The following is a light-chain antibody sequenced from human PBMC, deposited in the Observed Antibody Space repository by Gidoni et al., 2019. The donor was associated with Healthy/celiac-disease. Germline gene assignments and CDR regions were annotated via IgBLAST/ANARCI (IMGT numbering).Light chain of an antibody. CDR2: DAS. Sequence: VLTYSPATLSLSPGERATLSCTASQSVSSYLAWYQQKPGQAPRLLIYDASNMATGIPARFSGSGSGTDFTLTISSLEPEDFAVYYCQQRSNWPLTFGGGTKVEIK. J-gene: IGKJ4*01. V-gene: IGKV3-11*01. CDR1: QSVSSY. CDR3: QQRSNWPLT.